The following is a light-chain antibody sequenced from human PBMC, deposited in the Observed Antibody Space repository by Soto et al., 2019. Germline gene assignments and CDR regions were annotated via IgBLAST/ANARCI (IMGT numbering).Light chain of an antibody. V-gene: IGLV1-51*01. Sequence: QAVLTQPPSVSAAPGHKVSISCSGTSSNIGKKYVSWYQQLPGSAPKLLIYDNNKRPSGIPDRFSGSKSGTSATLGITGLQTGDEADYYCGTWDSSLGVGVFGGGTTLPVL. CDR3: GTWDSSLGVGV. CDR1: SSNIGKKY. J-gene: IGLJ2*01. CDR2: DNN.